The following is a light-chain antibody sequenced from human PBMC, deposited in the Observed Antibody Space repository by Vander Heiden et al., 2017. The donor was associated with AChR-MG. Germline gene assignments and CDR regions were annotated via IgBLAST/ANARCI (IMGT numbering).Light chain of an antibody. CDR2: DAS. J-gene: IGKJ4*01. Sequence: EIVLTQSPATLSLSPGDRATLSCRASQSINTYLAWYQQKPGQAPRLLIYDASNRATGIPARFSGSGSGTDFTLTISSLEPEDFAVYYCQQRSNWPLTFGGGTKVEI. V-gene: IGKV3-11*01. CDR1: QSINTY. CDR3: QQRSNWPLT.